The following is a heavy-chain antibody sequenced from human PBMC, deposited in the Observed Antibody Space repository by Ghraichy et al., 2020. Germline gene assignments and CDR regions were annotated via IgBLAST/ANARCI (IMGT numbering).Heavy chain of an antibody. CDR2: INHSGST. Sequence: SETLSLTCAVYGGSFSGCYWSWIRQPPGKGLEWIGEINHSGSTNYNPSLKSRVTISVDTSKNQFSLKLSSVTAADTAVYYCASSVDTDAGNWFDPWGQGTLVTVSS. CDR3: ASSVDTDAGNWFDP. CDR1: GGSFSGCY. D-gene: IGHD5-18*01. J-gene: IGHJ5*02. V-gene: IGHV4-34*01.